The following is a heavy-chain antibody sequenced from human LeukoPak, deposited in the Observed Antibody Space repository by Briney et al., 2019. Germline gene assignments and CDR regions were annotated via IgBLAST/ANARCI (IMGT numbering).Heavy chain of an antibody. CDR1: GGSFSGYY. Sequence: PSETLSLTCAVYGGSFSGYYWSWIRQPPGKGLEWIGEINHSGSTNYNPSLKSRVTISVDTSKNQFSLKLSSVTAADTAVYYCARVRYYDSSGYLFYGNYYFDYWGQGTLVTVSS. CDR3: ARVRYYDSSGYLFYGNYYFDY. J-gene: IGHJ4*02. D-gene: IGHD3-22*01. CDR2: INHSGST. V-gene: IGHV4-34*01.